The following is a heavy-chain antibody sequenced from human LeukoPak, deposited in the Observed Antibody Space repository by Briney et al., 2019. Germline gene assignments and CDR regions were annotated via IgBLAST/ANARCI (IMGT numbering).Heavy chain of an antibody. CDR2: IIPILGIA. CDR1: GGTFSSYT. CDR3: ARDMGGNCSSTSCRFDY. Sequence: GSSVKVSCKASGGTFSSYTISWVRQAPGQGLEWMGRIIPILGIANYAQKFQGRVTITADKSTSTAYMELSSLRSEDTAVYYCARDMGGNCSSTSCRFDYWGQGTLVTVSS. V-gene: IGHV1-69*04. D-gene: IGHD2-2*03. J-gene: IGHJ4*02.